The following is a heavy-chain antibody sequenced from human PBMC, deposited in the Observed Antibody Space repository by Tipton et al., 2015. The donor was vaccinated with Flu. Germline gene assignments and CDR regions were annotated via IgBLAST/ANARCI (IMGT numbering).Heavy chain of an antibody. CDR3: ARGVIYYDSSGPITDAFDI. CDR2: IYTSGST. V-gene: IGHV4-61*02. D-gene: IGHD3-22*01. J-gene: IGHJ3*02. CDR1: GGSISSGSYY. Sequence: TLSLTCTVSGGSISSGSYYWSWIRQPAGKGLEWIGRIYTSGSTNYNPSLKSRVTISVDTSKNQFSLKLISVTAADTAVYYCARGVIYYDSSGPITDAFDIWGQGTMVTGSS.